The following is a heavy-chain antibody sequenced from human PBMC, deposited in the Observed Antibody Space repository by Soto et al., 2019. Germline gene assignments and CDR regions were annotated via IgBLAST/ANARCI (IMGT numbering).Heavy chain of an antibody. CDR2: ITSSGGGT. D-gene: IGHD3-22*01. CDR3: AKTPVEIYDSSGYSFDH. J-gene: IGHJ4*02. CDR1: GFTFGNYA. V-gene: IGHV3-23*01. Sequence: GGSLRLSCITSGFTFGNYAMSWVRQAPGKGLEWVSTITSSGGGTYYADSVRGRFSVSRDILRSTMYLQMNNLAAEDSATYYYAKTPVEIYDSSGYSFDHWGQGTMVTVSS.